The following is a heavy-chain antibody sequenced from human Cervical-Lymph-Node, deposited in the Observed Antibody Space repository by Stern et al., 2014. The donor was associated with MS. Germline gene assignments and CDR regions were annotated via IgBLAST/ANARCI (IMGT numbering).Heavy chain of an antibody. CDR3: ARERDNSYAFDS. D-gene: IGHD3-16*01. CDR2: ISPMLGRA. Sequence: QVQLVQSGAEMRKPGSSVRVSCKASGGTFSTSVISWLRQAPGQGLEWMGGISPMLGRANYAQKFQGSVTITADESTSTVYMGLTSLRSEDTGVYYCARERDNSYAFDSWGQGTLLTVSS. V-gene: IGHV1-69*01. J-gene: IGHJ4*02. CDR1: GGTFSTSV.